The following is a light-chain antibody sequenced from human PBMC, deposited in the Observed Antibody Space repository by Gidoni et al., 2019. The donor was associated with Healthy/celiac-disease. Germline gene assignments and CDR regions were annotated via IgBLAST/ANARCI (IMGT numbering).Light chain of an antibody. V-gene: IGKV3-11*01. Sequence: EIVLTQSPATLSLSPGERATLSCRASQSVSSYLAWYQQKPGQAPRLLIYDASNRATGIPARFSGSVSGTDFTLTIRSLEPEDFAVYYCQQRSNWPITFXQXTRLEIK. J-gene: IGKJ5*01. CDR1: QSVSSY. CDR2: DAS. CDR3: QQRSNWPIT.